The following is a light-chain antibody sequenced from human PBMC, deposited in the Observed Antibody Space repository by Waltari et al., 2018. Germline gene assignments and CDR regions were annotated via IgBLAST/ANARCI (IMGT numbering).Light chain of an antibody. CDR1: QSINNC. J-gene: IGKJ4*01. Sequence: DIQMTQSPSSLSASVGDGVTITCRASQSINNCLNWYQQKPGKAPNLLIYATSNLQSGVPSRFSGSGSETHYSLTISNVQPEDFANYYCQQSYTTPLTFGGGTKVEIK. CDR3: QQSYTTPLT. CDR2: ATS. V-gene: IGKV1-39*01.